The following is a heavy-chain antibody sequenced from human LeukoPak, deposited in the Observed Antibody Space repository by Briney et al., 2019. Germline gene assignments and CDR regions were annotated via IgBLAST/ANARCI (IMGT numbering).Heavy chain of an antibody. CDR2: INPNSGGT. J-gene: IGHJ4*02. CDR1: GGTFSSYA. Sequence: ASVKVSCKASGGTFSSYAISWVRQAPGQGLEWMGWINPNSGGTNYAQKFQGRVTMTRDTSISTAYMELSRLRSDDTAVYYCARSYYDFRSGYYTDIYYFDYWGQGTLVTVSS. V-gene: IGHV1-2*02. CDR3: ARSYYDFRSGYYTDIYYFDY. D-gene: IGHD3-3*01.